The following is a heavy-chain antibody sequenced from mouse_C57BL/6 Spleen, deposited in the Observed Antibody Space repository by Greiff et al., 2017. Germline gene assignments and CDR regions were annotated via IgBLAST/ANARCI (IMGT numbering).Heavy chain of an antibody. V-gene: IGHV5-16*01. CDR2: INYDGSST. CDR3: AREENYSNSYFDY. D-gene: IGHD2-5*01. J-gene: IGHJ2*01. Sequence: EVKVVESEGGLVQPGSSMKLSCTASGFTFSDYYMAWVRQVPEKGLEWVANINYDGSSTYYLDSLKSRFIISRDNAKNILYLQMSSLKSEDTATYYCAREENYSNSYFDYWGQGTTLTVSS. CDR1: GFTFSDYY.